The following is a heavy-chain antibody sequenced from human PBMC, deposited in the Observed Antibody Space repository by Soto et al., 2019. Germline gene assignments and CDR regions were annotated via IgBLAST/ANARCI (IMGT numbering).Heavy chain of an antibody. Sequence: QITLKESGPTLVKPTQTLTLTCTFSGFSLTTRGVGVGWIRQPPGKALACGALIYWDDDKRYSPSLQSRLSINKYASKNQVVLTMTNVDPVDTATYYCAHIPNYYQYAWFDPWGQGTLVSVSS. D-gene: IGHD3-16*01. CDR1: GFSLTTRGVG. V-gene: IGHV2-5*02. CDR3: AHIPNYYQYAWFDP. J-gene: IGHJ5*02. CDR2: IYWDDDK.